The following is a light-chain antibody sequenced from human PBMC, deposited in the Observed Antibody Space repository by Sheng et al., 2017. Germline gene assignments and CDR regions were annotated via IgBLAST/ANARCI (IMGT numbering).Light chain of an antibody. CDR2: DAI. J-gene: IGKJ5*01. Sequence: IQLTQSPSSLSASVGDRVTITCRASQGISTYLAWYQQKPGKAPKLLIYDAITLQSGVPSRFSGSGSGTDFTLTISSLQTEDFATYYCQQLNSHPLTFGQGTRLEIK. CDR3: QQLNSHPLT. CDR1: QGISTY. V-gene: IGKV1-9*01.